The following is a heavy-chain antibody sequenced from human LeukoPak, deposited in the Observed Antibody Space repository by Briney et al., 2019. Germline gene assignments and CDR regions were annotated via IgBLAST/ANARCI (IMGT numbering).Heavy chain of an antibody. CDR2: ISYDGSNK. CDR3: ARAGASIVVVPAALDY. V-gene: IGHV3-30-3*01. D-gene: IGHD2-2*01. Sequence: GGSLRLSRAASGFTFSSYAMHWVRQAPGKGLEWVAVISYDGSNKYYADSVKGRFTISRDNPKNTLYLQMNSLRAEDTAVYYCARAGASIVVVPAALDYWGQGTLVTVSP. J-gene: IGHJ4*02. CDR1: GFTFSSYA.